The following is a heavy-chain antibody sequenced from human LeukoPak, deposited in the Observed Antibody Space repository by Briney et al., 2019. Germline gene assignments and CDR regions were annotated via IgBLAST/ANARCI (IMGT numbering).Heavy chain of an antibody. Sequence: APVTVSFKASGYTFTGYYMHWVRQAPGQGLEWMGWINPNSSGTNYAQKFQGRVTMTRDTSISTAYMELSRLRSDDTAVYYCASGGDGYNNWSDWGQETLVTVSS. CDR2: INPNSSGT. CDR3: ASGGDGYNNWSD. D-gene: IGHD5-24*01. CDR1: GYTFTGYY. J-gene: IGHJ4*02. V-gene: IGHV1-2*02.